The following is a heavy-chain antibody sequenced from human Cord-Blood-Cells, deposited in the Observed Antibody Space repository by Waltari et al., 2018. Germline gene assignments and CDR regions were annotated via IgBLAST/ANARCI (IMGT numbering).Heavy chain of an antibody. D-gene: IGHD7-27*01. CDR2: IYYSGST. CDR3: AGIKLGYAFDI. Sequence: QLQLQESGPGLVKPSETLSLTCTVSGGSISSSSYYWGWLRQPPGKGLEWIGIIYYSGSTYYNPSLKSRVTISVDTSKNQFSLKLSSVTAADTAVYYCAGIKLGYAFDIWGQGTMVTVSS. CDR1: GGSISSSSYY. V-gene: IGHV4-39*01. J-gene: IGHJ3*02.